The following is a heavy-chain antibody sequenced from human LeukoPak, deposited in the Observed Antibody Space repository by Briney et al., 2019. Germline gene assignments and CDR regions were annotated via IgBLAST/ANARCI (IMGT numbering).Heavy chain of an antibody. CDR1: GASITNSNTY. V-gene: IGHV4-61*03. CDR2: VSYSGST. CDR3: ARGHWFDP. Sequence: YPSETLSLTCTVSGASITNSNTYWTWIRQLPGKGLEWIGYVSYSGSTLYNPSLKSRVIISLDTSKTHFSLKLSSETAADPAVYYCARGHWFDPWGQGTLVTVSS. J-gene: IGHJ5*02.